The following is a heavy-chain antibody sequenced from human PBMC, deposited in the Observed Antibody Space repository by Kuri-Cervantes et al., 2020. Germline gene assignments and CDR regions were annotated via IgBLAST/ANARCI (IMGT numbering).Heavy chain of an antibody. CDR2: IIPIFGTA. J-gene: IGHJ3*02. CDR3: ARERNVLRFFYI. CDR1: GGTFSSYA. Sequence: SVKISCKASGGTFSSYAISWVRQAPGQGLEWMGGIIPIFGTADYAQKFQGRVTITADKSTSTAYMELSSLRSEDTAVYYCARERNVLRFFYIWGQGTMVTVSS. V-gene: IGHV1-69*06. D-gene: IGHD3-3*01.